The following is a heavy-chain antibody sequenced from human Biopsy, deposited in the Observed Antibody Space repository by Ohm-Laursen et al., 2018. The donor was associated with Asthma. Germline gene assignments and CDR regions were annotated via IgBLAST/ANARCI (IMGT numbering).Heavy chain of an antibody. J-gene: IGHJ3*02. CDR1: GFTFSSYA. V-gene: IGHV3-23*01. D-gene: IGHD4-23*01. Sequence: GSLRLSCAASGFTFSSYALTWVRQAPGRGLEWVSGISGGGGLQYYADSVKGRFTISRDISKNTLFLQMNSLRAEDTAVYYCARAYGGNFFSGAFDIWGQGTMVTVSS. CDR3: ARAYGGNFFSGAFDI. CDR2: ISGGGGLQ.